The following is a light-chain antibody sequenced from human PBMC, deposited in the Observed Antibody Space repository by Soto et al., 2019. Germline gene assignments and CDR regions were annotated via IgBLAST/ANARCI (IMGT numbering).Light chain of an antibody. Sequence: DIQLTQSPSFVSASVGDRVTITCRASQDISSYLAGYQQQPGKAPKLLIYAASTLESGVPSRFSASGSGTEFTLTISSLQPEDFATYDCQQLNSYPLTFGGGTKVEIK. CDR2: AAS. CDR1: QDISSY. CDR3: QQLNSYPLT. J-gene: IGKJ4*01. V-gene: IGKV1-9*01.